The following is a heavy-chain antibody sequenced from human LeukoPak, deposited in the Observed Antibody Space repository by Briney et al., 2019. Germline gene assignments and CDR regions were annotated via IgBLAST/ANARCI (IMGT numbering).Heavy chain of an antibody. D-gene: IGHD4-17*01. Sequence: GASVTVSCKASGYTFTSYDINWVRQATGQGLEWMGWMNPNSGNTGYAQKFQGRVTMTRNTSISTAYMELSSLRSEDTAVYYCARTRTSGDYNWGKTRRRGNNWFVPWGQGTLVTVSS. CDR1: GYTFTSYD. CDR3: ARTRTSGDYNWGKTRRRGNNWFVP. V-gene: IGHV1-8*01. CDR2: MNPNSGNT. J-gene: IGHJ5*02.